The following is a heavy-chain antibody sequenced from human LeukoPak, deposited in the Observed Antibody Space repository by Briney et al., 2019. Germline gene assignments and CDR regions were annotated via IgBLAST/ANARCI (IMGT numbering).Heavy chain of an antibody. CDR2: FHYSGST. D-gene: IGHD2-15*01. CDR1: GGSFSGYY. V-gene: IGHV4-59*08. Sequence: RASETLSLTCAVYGGSFSGYYWSWIRQPPGEGLEWIGYFHYSGSTNYNPSLKSRVTISVDTSTNHFSLKLSSVTAADTAVYYCARQSCSGGSCYRPFDYWGQGTLVTVSS. J-gene: IGHJ4*02. CDR3: ARQSCSGGSCYRPFDY.